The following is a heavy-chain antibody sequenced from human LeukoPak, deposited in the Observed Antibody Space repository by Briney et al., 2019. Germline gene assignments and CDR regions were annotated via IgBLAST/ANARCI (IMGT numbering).Heavy chain of an antibody. J-gene: IGHJ4*02. CDR2: IGTAADT. V-gene: IGHV3-13*01. Sequence: GGSLRLSCAASGFTFSSYDMHWVRQAPGSGLEWVSSIGTAADTYSPGSVKGRFTISRENAKNSLYLQMNSLRAGDTAVYYCARGPIVGITETKGYFDYWGQGILVTVSS. D-gene: IGHD1-7*01. CDR1: GFTFSSYD. CDR3: ARGPIVGITETKGYFDY.